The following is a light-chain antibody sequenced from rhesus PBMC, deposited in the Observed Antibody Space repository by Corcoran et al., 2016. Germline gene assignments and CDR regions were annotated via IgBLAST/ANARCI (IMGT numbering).Light chain of an antibody. V-gene: IGKV3-35*01. CDR3: QQENSFPRT. CDR1: SSISTSY. Sequence: EIVLTQSPTSMAVSQGERVTITCTASSSISTSYLHWYQQKPGFPPRLLVYGTSRLASGVPARFRGSGSGTSYTLTLSSMEAEDGAIYDCQQENSFPRTFGQGTKVEFK. CDR2: GTS. J-gene: IGKJ1*01.